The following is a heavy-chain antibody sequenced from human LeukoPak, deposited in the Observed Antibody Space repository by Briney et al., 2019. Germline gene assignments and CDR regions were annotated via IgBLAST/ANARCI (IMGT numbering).Heavy chain of an antibody. D-gene: IGHD6-19*01. CDR2: IKLDGSEK. CDR1: GFTFTTYW. V-gene: IGHV3-7*01. J-gene: IGHJ4*02. CDR3: AKDGEAGTGFDY. Sequence: GGSLRLSCKASGFTFTTYWMSWVRQAPGKGLEWVANIKLDGSEKNYADSVKGRFTISRDNSKNTLYLQMNSLRAEDTAVYYCAKDGEAGTGFDYWGQGTLVTVSS.